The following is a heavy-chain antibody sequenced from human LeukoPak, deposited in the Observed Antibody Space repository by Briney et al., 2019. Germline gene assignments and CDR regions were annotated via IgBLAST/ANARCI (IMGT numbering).Heavy chain of an antibody. Sequence: PSETLSLTCAVYGGSFSAYYWSWIRQPPGKGLEWIGEINHSGSTNYNPSLKSRVTISVDTSKNQFSPKLSSVTAADTAVYYCARIFSDFDYWGQGTLVTVSS. D-gene: IGHD2/OR15-2a*01. CDR1: GGSFSAYY. J-gene: IGHJ4*02. V-gene: IGHV4-34*01. CDR2: INHSGST. CDR3: ARIFSDFDY.